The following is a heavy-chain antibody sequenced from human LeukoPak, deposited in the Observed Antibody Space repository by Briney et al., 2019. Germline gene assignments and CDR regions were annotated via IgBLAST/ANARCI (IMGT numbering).Heavy chain of an antibody. CDR2: IYHSGST. J-gene: IGHJ4*02. Sequence: SETLSLTCAVSGYSISSGYYWGWIRQPPGKGLEWIGNIYHSGSTYYNPSLKSRVNISVDTSKNQFFLKLSSVTTADTAVYYCARRYYDFWSGYYFDYWGQGTLVTVSS. CDR3: ARRYYDFWSGYYFDY. D-gene: IGHD3-3*01. V-gene: IGHV4-38-2*01. CDR1: GYSISSGYY.